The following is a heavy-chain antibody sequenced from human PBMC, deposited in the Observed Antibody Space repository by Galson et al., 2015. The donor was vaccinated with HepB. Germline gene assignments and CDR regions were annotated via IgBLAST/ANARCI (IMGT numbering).Heavy chain of an antibody. D-gene: IGHD3-3*01. V-gene: IGHV3-7*03. CDR3: ARPEYYDFWSAGDAFDI. CDR2: IKQDGSEK. CDR1: GFTFSSYW. J-gene: IGHJ3*02. Sequence: SLRLSCAASGFTFSSYWMSWVRQAPGKGLEWVANIKQDGSEKYYVDSVKGRFTISRDNAKNSLYLQMNSLRAEDTAVYYCARPEYYDFWSAGDAFDIWGQGTMVTVSS.